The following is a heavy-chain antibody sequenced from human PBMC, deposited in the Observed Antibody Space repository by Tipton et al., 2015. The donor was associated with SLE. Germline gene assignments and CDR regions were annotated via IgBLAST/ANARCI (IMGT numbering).Heavy chain of an antibody. Sequence: QLVQSGAEVKKPGSSVKVSCKSSGGTFNKFGFSWVRQAPGQGLEWMGGSIPIFGTANYAQNFQGRVTITTDEPTSTAYMELRSLRSEDTAVYYCARGGILTGDKYYYYYMDVWGKGTTVTVSS. CDR2: SIPIFGTA. D-gene: IGHD3-9*01. CDR1: GGTFNKFG. J-gene: IGHJ6*03. V-gene: IGHV1-69*05. CDR3: ARGGILTGDKYYYYYMDV.